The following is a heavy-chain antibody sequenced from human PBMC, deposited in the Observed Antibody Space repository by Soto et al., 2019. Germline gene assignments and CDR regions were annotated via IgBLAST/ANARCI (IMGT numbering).Heavy chain of an antibody. V-gene: IGHV4-34*01. J-gene: IGHJ5*02. CDR3: ARFLHTQNWFDP. CDR1: GGSFSGYY. CDR2: INHSGST. D-gene: IGHD2-2*02. Sequence: SETLSLTCAVYGGSFSGYYWSWIRQPPGKGLEWIGEINHSGSTNYNPSLKSRVTISVDTSKNQFSLKLSSVTAADTAVYYCARFLHTQNWFDPWGQGPLVTV.